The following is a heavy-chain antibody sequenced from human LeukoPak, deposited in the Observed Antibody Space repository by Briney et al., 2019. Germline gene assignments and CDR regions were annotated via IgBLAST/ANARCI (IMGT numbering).Heavy chain of an antibody. Sequence: PGGSLRLSCAASGFTFSSYGMHWVRQAPGKGLEWVAFIRYDGSNKYYADSVKGRFTISRDNSKNTLYLQVNSLRAEDTAVYYCAKDEKRYCSGGSCLAIDYWGQGTLVTVSS. CDR1: GFTFSSYG. CDR3: AKDEKRYCSGGSCLAIDY. D-gene: IGHD2-15*01. CDR2: IRYDGSNK. J-gene: IGHJ4*02. V-gene: IGHV3-30*02.